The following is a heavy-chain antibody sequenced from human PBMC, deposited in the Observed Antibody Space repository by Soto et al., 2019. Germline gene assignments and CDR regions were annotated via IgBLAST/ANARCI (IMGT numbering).Heavy chain of an antibody. CDR2: IGTAGDT. D-gene: IGHD6-13*01. CDR1: GFTFSSYD. J-gene: IGHJ2*01. Sequence: EVQLVESGGGLVQPGGSQRLSCAASGFTFSSYDMHWVRQATGKGLEWVSAIGTAGDTYYPGSVKGRFTISRENAKNSLYLQMNSLRAEDTAVYYCARTSSSWYYWYFDLWGRGTLVTVSS. CDR3: ARTSSSWYYWYFDL. V-gene: IGHV3-13*01.